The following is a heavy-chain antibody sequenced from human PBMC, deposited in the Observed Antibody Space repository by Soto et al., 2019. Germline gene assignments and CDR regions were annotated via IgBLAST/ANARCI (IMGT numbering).Heavy chain of an antibody. CDR3: AKKYLVTYPFDY. V-gene: IGHV3-23*01. Sequence: PGGSLRLSCAASAFTFSSYAMAWVRQAPGKGLEWVSPIGNSGGDISYADSVKGRFTISRDNSKNTLYLQMDSLRAEDTAVYYCAKKYLVTYPFDYWGQGXQVTVSS. CDR2: IGNSGGDI. D-gene: IGHD2-21*01. CDR1: AFTFSSYA. J-gene: IGHJ4*02.